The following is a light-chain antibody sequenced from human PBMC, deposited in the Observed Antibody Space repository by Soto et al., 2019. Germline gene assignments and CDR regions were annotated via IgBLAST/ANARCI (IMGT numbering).Light chain of an antibody. CDR1: SSDVGGYNY. J-gene: IGLJ1*01. Sequence: QSVLTQPRSVSGSPGQSVTISCTGTSSDVGGYNYVSWYQQHPGKAPKLMIYDVSKRPSGVPDRFSGSKSGNTASLTISGLQAEEEADYYCCSYAGSYTLFGTGTKVTVL. V-gene: IGLV2-11*01. CDR3: CSYAGSYTL. CDR2: DVS.